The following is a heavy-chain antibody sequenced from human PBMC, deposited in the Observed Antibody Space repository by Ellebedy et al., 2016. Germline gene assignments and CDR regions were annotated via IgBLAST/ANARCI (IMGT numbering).Heavy chain of an antibody. CDR3: ARDWSWGFDY. D-gene: IGHD1-26*01. CDR2: TRNKAKSYTT. V-gene: IGHV3-72*01. Sequence: GESLKISXAASGFTVSDHYMDWVRQAPGKGLEWVGRTRNKAKSYTTEYAASVKGRFSISRDDSKNSLYLQMNSLRDEDTAVYYCARDWSWGFDYWGQGTLLTVSS. J-gene: IGHJ4*02. CDR1: GFTVSDHY.